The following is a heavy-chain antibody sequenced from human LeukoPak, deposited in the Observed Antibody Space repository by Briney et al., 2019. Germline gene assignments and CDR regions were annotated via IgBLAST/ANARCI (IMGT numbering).Heavy chain of an antibody. CDR1: GFTFSSYA. CDR3: ARGGYYYPFDY. Sequence: GGSLRLSYAASGFTFSSYAMSWVPQAPGKGLEWVSALSGSCGSTYYADSVKGRFTISRDNSKNTLYLQMNSLRAEDTAVYYCARGGYYYPFDYWGQGTLVTVSS. V-gene: IGHV3-23*01. D-gene: IGHD3-22*01. CDR2: LSGSCGST. J-gene: IGHJ4*02.